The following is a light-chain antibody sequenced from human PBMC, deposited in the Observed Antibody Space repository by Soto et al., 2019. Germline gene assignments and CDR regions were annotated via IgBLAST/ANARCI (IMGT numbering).Light chain of an antibody. V-gene: IGKV1-NL1*01. CDR2: GAS. CDR1: QGISNY. J-gene: IGKJ4*01. CDR3: QQYNNWLPTLT. Sequence: DIQMTQSPSSLSASIGDRVTITCRASQGISNYLAWYQQKPGKSPRLLIYGASTRATGIPARFSGSGSGTEFTLTISSLQSEDFAVYYCQQYNNWLPTLTFGGGTKVEIK.